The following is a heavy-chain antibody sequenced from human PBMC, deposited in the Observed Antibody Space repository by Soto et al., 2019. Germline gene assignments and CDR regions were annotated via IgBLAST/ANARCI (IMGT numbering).Heavy chain of an antibody. Sequence: EVQLLESGGGLVQPGGSLRLSCAASGFTCSFCAMNWVRQAPGKGLEWVSSIRGSGGDTYYADSVKGRFTISRDNSKNTLYLQMNSLRVQGTDVYYCVQGHSDSYYYFDYWGQGTLVTVSS. V-gene: IGHV3-23*01. CDR3: VQGHSDSYYYFDY. J-gene: IGHJ4*02. CDR1: GFTCSFCA. D-gene: IGHD3-22*01. CDR2: IRGSGGDT.